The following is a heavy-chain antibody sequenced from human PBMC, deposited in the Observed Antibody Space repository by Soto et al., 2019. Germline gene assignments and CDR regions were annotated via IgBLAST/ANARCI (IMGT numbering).Heavy chain of an antibody. V-gene: IGHV3-64D*06. CDR3: VKARATGPKSDFDY. CDR2: ISSHGGRT. J-gene: IGHJ4*02. D-gene: IGHD7-27*01. CDR1: GFTFGTYT. Sequence: PGGSLRLSCSASGFTFGTYTMHWVRQAPGRGPECVSTISSHGGRTFYADFVKGRFTMSSDNSKNTLYPQMSSLRLEDTAVYYCVKARATGPKSDFDYWGQGTLVTVSS.